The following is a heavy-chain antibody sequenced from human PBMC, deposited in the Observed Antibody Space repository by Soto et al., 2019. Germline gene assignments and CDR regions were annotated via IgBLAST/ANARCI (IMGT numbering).Heavy chain of an antibody. J-gene: IGHJ4*02. Sequence: GGSLRLSCAASGFTFSSYAMSWVRQAPGMGLEWVSVISGDGGTRDYADAVKGRFTISRDNSGNTLYLRMNSLRADDTAVYYCAKRKGDRSYSDSRAVHYWGQGTLVTVSS. CDR2: ISGDGGTR. CDR3: AKRKGDRSYSDSRAVHY. D-gene: IGHD2-15*01. V-gene: IGHV3-23*01. CDR1: GFTFSSYA.